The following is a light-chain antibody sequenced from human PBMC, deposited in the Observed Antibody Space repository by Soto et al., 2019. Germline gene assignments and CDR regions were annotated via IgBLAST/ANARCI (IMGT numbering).Light chain of an antibody. CDR3: DAWDDNLNGHV. Sequence: QSVLAQPPSVSEAPGQRVNVXCXGSNYNIRRNPVNWYHQVPGKAPKLLIYYDDMRPSGMSDRFSGSKSGASASLVINGLQXEDEGDYYCDAWDDNLNGHVFGTGTKVTVL. CDR2: YDD. CDR1: NYNIRRNP. V-gene: IGLV1-36*01. J-gene: IGLJ1*01.